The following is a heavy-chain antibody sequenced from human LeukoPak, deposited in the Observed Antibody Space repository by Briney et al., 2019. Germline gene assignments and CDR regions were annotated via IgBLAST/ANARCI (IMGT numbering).Heavy chain of an antibody. CDR3: AKDVGIQLWRGDAFDI. D-gene: IGHD5-18*01. J-gene: IGHJ3*02. V-gene: IGHV3-30*04. CDR2: ISYDGSNK. Sequence: GGSLRLSCVASGFIFNTYTIHWVRQAPDKGLEWVAVISYDGSNKYYADSVKGRFTISRDNSKNTLYLQMNGLRAEVTAVYYCAKDVGIQLWRGDAFDIWGQGTMVTVSS. CDR1: GFIFNTYT.